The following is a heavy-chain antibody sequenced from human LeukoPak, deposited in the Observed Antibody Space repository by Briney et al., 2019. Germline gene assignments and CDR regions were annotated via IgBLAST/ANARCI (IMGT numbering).Heavy chain of an antibody. CDR3: AKDSSGLRRFYYMDV. D-gene: IGHD3-22*01. CDR2: IRYDGSNK. V-gene: IGHV3-30*02. Sequence: GGSLRLSCAASGFTFSSYGMHWVRQAPGKGLEWVAFIRYDGSNKYYADSVKGRFTISRDNSKNTLYLQMNSLRAEDTAVYYCAKDSSGLRRFYYMDVWGKGTTVTVSS. CDR1: GFTFSSYG. J-gene: IGHJ6*03.